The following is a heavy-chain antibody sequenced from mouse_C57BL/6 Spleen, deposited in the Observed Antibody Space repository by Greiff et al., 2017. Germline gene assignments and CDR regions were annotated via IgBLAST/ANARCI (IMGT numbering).Heavy chain of an antibody. Sequence: VQLQQSGAELVKPGASVKLSCKASGYTFTSYWMHWVKQRPGQGLEWIGMIHPNSGSTNYNEKFKSKATLTVDKSSSTAYMQLSSLTSEDSAVYYCARTKKGSYDGYFDYWGQGTTLTVSS. D-gene: IGHD2-3*01. J-gene: IGHJ2*01. CDR2: IHPNSGST. CDR3: ARTKKGSYDGYFDY. CDR1: GYTFTSYW. V-gene: IGHV1-64*01.